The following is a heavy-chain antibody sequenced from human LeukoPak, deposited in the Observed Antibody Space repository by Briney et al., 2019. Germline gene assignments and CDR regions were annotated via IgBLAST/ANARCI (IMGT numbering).Heavy chain of an antibody. D-gene: IGHD6-13*01. V-gene: IGHV1-46*03. CDR3: ALSSSWYYFDY. J-gene: IGHJ4*02. CDR2: INPSGGST. Sequence: ASVKDSCKASGYTFTSYYMHWVRQATGQGLEWMGIINPSGGSTSYAQKFQGRVTMTRDTSTSTVYMELSSLRSEDTAVYYCALSSSWYYFDYWGQGTLVTVSS. CDR1: GYTFTSYY.